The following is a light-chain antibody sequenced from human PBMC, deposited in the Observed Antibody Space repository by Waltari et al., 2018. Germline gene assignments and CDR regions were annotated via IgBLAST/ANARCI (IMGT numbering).Light chain of an antibody. CDR1: QSVSNTY. CDR2: AAS. CDR3: HQSGTSPRT. V-gene: IGKV3-20*01. Sequence: EIVLTQSPATLSLSPGQRATLSCRASQSVSNTYLAWYQQRPGQAPRLLIYAASSRATGIPDRFSGSGSGTDFTLIITRLEPEDSAVYYCHQSGTSPRTFGQGTKLEI. J-gene: IGKJ2*01.